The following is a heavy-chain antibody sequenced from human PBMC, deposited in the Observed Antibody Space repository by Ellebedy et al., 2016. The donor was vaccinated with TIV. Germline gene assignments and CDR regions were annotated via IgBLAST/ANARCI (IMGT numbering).Heavy chain of an antibody. CDR3: ARDAGYGSSSPRNSYFDY. V-gene: IGHV3-66*01. Sequence: GESLKISXAASGFTFNNYAMSWVRQAPGKGLEWVSILFSGGTPYYADSVKGRFTISRDNSKTTVYLQMNYLSPEDTAVYYCARDAGYGSSSPRNSYFDYWGQGTLVTVSS. J-gene: IGHJ4*02. CDR1: GFTFNNYA. D-gene: IGHD6-6*01. CDR2: LFSGGTP.